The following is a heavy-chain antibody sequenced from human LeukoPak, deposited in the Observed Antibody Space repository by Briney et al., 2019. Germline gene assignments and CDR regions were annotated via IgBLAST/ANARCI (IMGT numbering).Heavy chain of an antibody. J-gene: IGHJ4*02. V-gene: IGHV5-51*01. D-gene: IGHD4-23*01. CDR1: ENSFTSYW. CDR2: IYPGDSDT. CDR3: ASGGSSYINLFDY. Sequence: KPGESLKISCKGSENSFTSYWIGWVRQMPGKGLEWMGIIYPGDSDTRYSPSFQGQVTISADKSISTAYLQWSSLKASDTAMYYCASGGSSYINLFDYWGQGTLVTVSS.